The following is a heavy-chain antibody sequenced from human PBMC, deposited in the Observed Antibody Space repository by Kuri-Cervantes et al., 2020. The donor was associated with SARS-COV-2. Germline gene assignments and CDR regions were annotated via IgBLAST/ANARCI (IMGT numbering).Heavy chain of an antibody. CDR2: IYYSGST. CDR3: ARGGMALGYYYYGMDV. J-gene: IGHJ6*02. D-gene: IGHD6-13*01. V-gene: IGHV4-61*08. CDR1: GGSISSGDYY. Sequence: SETLSLTCTVSGGSISSGDYYWSWIRQPPGKGLEWIAYIYYSGSTNYNPSLKSRVTISVDTSKNQFSLKLSSVTAADTAVYYCARGGMALGYYYYGMDVRGQGTTVTVSS.